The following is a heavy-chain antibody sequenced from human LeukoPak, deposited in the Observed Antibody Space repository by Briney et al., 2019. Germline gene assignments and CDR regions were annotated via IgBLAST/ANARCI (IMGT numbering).Heavy chain of an antibody. D-gene: IGHD3-22*01. V-gene: IGHV3-48*03. J-gene: IGHJ3*02. Sequence: GGSLRLSCAASGFTFSSYEMNWVRQAPGKGLEWVSYISSSGSTIYYADSVKGRFTISRDNAKNSLYLQMNSLRAEDTAVYYCARGPPTYYYDSSDPGAFGIWGQGTMVTVSS. CDR2: ISSSGSTI. CDR1: GFTFSSYE. CDR3: ARGPPTYYYDSSDPGAFGI.